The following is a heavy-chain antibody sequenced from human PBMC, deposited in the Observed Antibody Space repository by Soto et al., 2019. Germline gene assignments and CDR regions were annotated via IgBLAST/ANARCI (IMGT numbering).Heavy chain of an antibody. CDR2: ISYDGSNK. CDR1: GFTFSSYG. D-gene: IGHD3-10*01. CDR3: AKDLYYYGSGSYQRNRWFDP. Sequence: QVQLVASGGGVVQPGRSLRLSCAASGFTFSSYGMHWVRQAPGKGLEWVAVISYDGSNKYYADSVKGRFTISRDNSKNTLYLQMNSLRAEDTAVYYCAKDLYYYGSGSYQRNRWFDPWGQGTLVTVSS. J-gene: IGHJ5*02. V-gene: IGHV3-30*18.